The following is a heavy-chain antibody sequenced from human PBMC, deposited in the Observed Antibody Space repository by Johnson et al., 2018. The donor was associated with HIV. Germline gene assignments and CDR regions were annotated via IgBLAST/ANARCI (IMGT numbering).Heavy chain of an antibody. D-gene: IGHD1-1*01. CDR3: AKVGGTTILRDAFDI. V-gene: IGHV3-30*09. J-gene: IGHJ3*02. CDR2: ISYDGSNK. CDR1: GFTFSSYA. Sequence: QVQLVESGGGVVQPGRSLRLSCAASGFTFSSYAMHWVRQAPGKGLEWVAVISYDGSNKYYPDSVKGRLAISRDNSKNTLYLQMNSLRAEDTAVYYCAKVGGTTILRDAFDIWGQGTMVTVSS.